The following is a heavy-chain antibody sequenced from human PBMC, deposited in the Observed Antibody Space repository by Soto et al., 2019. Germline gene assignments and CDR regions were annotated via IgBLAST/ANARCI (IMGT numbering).Heavy chain of an antibody. V-gene: IGHV4-30-4*01. D-gene: IGHD2-21*01. CDR3: ARGGISHWAYFYYMDV. CDR2: IYHSGSI. Sequence: SETLSLTCTVSGGSISSGDYYWSWIRQPPGQGLEWIGDIYHSGSIYYNPSLKSRVTMSVDTSKNQFSLTLNSVTAADTATYYCARGGISHWAYFYYMDVWDRGTTVTVSS. CDR1: GGSISSGDYY. J-gene: IGHJ6*03.